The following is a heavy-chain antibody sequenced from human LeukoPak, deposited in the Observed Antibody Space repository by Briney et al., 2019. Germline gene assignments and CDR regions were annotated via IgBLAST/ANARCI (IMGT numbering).Heavy chain of an antibody. CDR2: INPNSGGT. V-gene: IGHV1-2*02. Sequence: ASVKVSCKTSGYTXTGYYIHWVRQAPGQGLEWMGWINPNSGGTKFAQKFQGRVTMTRDTSISTTYMELSRLTSDDTAVYYCARQVDYWGQGTLVTVSS. CDR1: GYTXTGYY. J-gene: IGHJ4*02. CDR3: ARQVDY.